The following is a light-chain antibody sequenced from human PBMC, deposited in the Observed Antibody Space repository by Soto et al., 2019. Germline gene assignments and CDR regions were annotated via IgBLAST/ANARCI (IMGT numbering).Light chain of an antibody. Sequence: DIHLTHNHLSLCRAVDNRVIITFRETQSISSWLAWYQQKPGKAPKLLIFDASSLESGTPSRFSGRRSGTQFTLTINGLQPDDFAAYYCQQYDKDQPLNFGGGTKVEIK. J-gene: IGKJ4*01. CDR3: QQYDKDQPLN. CDR1: QSISSW. V-gene: IGKV1-5*01. CDR2: DAS.